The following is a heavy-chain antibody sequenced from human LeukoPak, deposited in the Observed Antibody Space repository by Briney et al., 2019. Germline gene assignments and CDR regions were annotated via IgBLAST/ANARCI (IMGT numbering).Heavy chain of an antibody. V-gene: IGHV3-33*08. Sequence: GGSLRLSCAASGFTFRTYSIHWVRQAPGKGLEWVTVVWYDGSNKYYADSVKGRFTISRDNSKNTLYLQMNSLRAEDTAVYYCARDRPPSYYFDYWGQGTLVTVSS. CDR1: GFTFRTYS. CDR2: VWYDGSNK. CDR3: ARDRPPSYYFDY. D-gene: IGHD6-6*01. J-gene: IGHJ4*02.